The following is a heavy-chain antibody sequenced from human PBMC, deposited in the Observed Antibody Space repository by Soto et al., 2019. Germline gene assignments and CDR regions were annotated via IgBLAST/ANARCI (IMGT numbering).Heavy chain of an antibody. J-gene: IGHJ6*03. CDR1: EVIFSDYA. Sequence: GGSLRLSCVASEVIFSDYAMSWVRQAPGKGPEWVANINEDGSEKYYVDSVKGRFTVSRDNAKNSLYLQMNSLRAEDTAVYYCAREGGLAVPAATPYYYYMDVWGKGTTVTVSS. CDR3: AREGGLAVPAATPYYYYMDV. CDR2: INEDGSEK. V-gene: IGHV3-7*01. D-gene: IGHD2-2*01.